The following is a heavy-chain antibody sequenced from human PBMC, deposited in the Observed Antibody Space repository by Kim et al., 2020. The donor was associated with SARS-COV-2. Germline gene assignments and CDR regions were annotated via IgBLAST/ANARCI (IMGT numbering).Heavy chain of an antibody. Sequence: RVTISVDTSKNQFSLKLSSVTAADTAVYYCARSYSSGWLEGSVRPFFLDPWGQGTLVTVSS. CDR3: ARSYSSGWLEGSVRPFFLDP. D-gene: IGHD6-19*01. V-gene: IGHV4-30-2*04. J-gene: IGHJ5*02.